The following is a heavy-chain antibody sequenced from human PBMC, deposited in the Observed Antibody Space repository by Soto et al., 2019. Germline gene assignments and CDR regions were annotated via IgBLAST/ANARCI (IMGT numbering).Heavy chain of an antibody. CDR1: GFTFSSYA. CDR3: AKGHSDWWDYYYGMDV. CDR2: ISGSGGST. J-gene: IGHJ6*02. Sequence: GGSLRLSCAASGFTFSSYAMSWVRQAPGKGLEWVSAISGSGGSTYYADSVKGRFTISRDNSKNTLYLQMNSLRAEDTAVYYCAKGHSDWWDYYYGMDVWGQGTTVTVSS. V-gene: IGHV3-23*01. D-gene: IGHD2-15*01.